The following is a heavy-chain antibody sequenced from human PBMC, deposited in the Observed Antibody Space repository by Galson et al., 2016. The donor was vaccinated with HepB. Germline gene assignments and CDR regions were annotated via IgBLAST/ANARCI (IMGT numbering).Heavy chain of an antibody. CDR1: GFTFSSYP. J-gene: IGHJ5*02. CDR3: AKGGFRRLDT. CDR2: IDSGGGGRT. Sequence: SLRLSCAASGFTFSSYPMTWVRQAPGRGLEWVSGIDSGGGGRTYYAATVKGRFIISRDNSKTALYLQINSLRAEETAMYYCAKGGFRRLDTWGQGTLVTVSS. D-gene: IGHD3-10*01. V-gene: IGHV3-23*01.